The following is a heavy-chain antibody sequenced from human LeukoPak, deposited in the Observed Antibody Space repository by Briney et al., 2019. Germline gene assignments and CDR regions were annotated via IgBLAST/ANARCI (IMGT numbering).Heavy chain of an antibody. J-gene: IGHJ5*02. D-gene: IGHD3-3*01. CDR1: GGSISSSSDY. Sequence: PSETLSLTCTVSGGSISSSSDYWGWIRQPPGKGLEWLGSIYSSGSTYYNPSLKSRVTISVDTSKNQFSLKLSSVTAADTAVYYCARGGEYASTIFGVVINVPPVGEFNWFDPWGQGTLVTVSS. CDR3: ARGGEYASTIFGVVINVPPVGEFNWFDP. CDR2: IYSSGST. V-gene: IGHV4-39*01.